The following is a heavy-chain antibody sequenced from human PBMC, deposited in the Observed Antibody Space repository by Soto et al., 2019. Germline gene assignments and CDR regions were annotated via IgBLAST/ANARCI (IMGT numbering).Heavy chain of an antibody. D-gene: IGHD3-22*01. V-gene: IGHV3-21*01. J-gene: IGHJ3*02. CDR1: GFTFSSYS. Sequence: GGSLRLSCAASGFTFSSYSMNWVRQAPGKGLEWVSSISSSSSYIYYADSVKGRFTISRDNAKNSLYLQMNSLRAEDTAVYYCASDITTGDHGEHDAFDIWGQGTMVTVSS. CDR2: ISSSSSYI. CDR3: ASDITTGDHGEHDAFDI.